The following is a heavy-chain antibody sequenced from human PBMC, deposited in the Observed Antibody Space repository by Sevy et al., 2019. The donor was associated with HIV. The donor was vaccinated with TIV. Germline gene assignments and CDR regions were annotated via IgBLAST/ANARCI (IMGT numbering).Heavy chain of an antibody. D-gene: IGHD6-13*01. CDR2: ISYDGSFK. CDR3: ARDAAEGPDGSTWFSNWLDP. V-gene: IGHV3-30*04. CDR1: RFTFNSYA. Sequence: GGSLRLSCAASRFTFNSYAMYWVRQAPGKGLEWVAVISYDGSFKNYADSVKGRFTISRENSKNTLYLQMNSLRREDTAIYYCARDAAEGPDGSTWFSNWLDPWGQGTLVTVSS. J-gene: IGHJ5*02.